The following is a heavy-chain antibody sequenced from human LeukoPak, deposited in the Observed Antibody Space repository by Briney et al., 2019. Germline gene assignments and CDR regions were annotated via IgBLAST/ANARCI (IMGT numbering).Heavy chain of an antibody. D-gene: IGHD3-10*01. J-gene: IGHJ6*03. V-gene: IGHV3-21*01. CDR1: GFTFSSYA. CDR3: AREWFGDTVMDV. CDR2: ISSSSSYI. Sequence: GGSLRLSCAASGFTFSSYAMSWVRQAPGKGLEWVSPISSSSSYIYYADSVKGRFTISRDNAKNSLYLQMNSLRAEDTAVYYCAREWFGDTVMDVWGKGTTVTISS.